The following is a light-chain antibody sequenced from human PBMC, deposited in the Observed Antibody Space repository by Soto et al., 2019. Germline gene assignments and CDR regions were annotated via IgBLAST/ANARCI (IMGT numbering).Light chain of an antibody. CDR3: KQYGRSPPFT. V-gene: IGKV3-20*01. CDR2: GAS. CDR1: QRVSSTY. Sequence: EIGLTQSPGTLSLSPGERATLSCSASQRVSSTYLAWYQQNPGQAPRLLIYGASSRATVIPDRFSGSGSGTDFALTVSRLEPEDFVVYFCKQYGRSPPFTFGQGTKVEIK. J-gene: IGKJ2*01.